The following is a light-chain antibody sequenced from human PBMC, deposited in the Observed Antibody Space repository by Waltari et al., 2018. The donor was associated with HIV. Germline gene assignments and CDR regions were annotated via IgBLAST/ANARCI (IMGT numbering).Light chain of an antibody. V-gene: IGKV4-1*01. J-gene: IGKJ3*01. CDR1: QNVLYSSNNEKY. Sequence: DVVMTQSPDSLSVSLGERVTINCKSSQNVLYSSNNEKYLSWYQQRPGQPPKLLIYWASTRESGVPDRFSGSGSGTDFTLTISSLQAEDVAVYYCHQYYTTPFTFGPGTTVEIK. CDR2: WAS. CDR3: HQYYTTPFT.